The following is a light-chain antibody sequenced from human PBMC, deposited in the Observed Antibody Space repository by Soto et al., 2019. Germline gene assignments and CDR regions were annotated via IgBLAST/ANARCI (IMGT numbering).Light chain of an antibody. CDR3: SSYAGSNIVV. J-gene: IGLJ2*01. Sequence: QSALTQPPSASGSPGQSVTISCTGTSSDVGGYNYVSWYQQHPGKAPKLMIYEVSKRPSGVPDRFSGSKSGNTAFLTVSGLQAEDEADYYCSSYAGSNIVVFGGGTKVTVL. CDR2: EVS. V-gene: IGLV2-8*01. CDR1: SSDVGGYNY.